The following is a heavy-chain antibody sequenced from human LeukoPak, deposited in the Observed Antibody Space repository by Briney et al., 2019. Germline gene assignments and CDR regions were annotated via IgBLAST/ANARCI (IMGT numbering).Heavy chain of an antibody. V-gene: IGHV3-21*01. Sequence: SVKGRFTISRDNAKNSLYLQMNSLRAEDTAVYYCARTYYYGSGSNDYWGQGTLVTVFS. D-gene: IGHD3-10*01. CDR3: ARTYYYGSGSNDY. J-gene: IGHJ4*02.